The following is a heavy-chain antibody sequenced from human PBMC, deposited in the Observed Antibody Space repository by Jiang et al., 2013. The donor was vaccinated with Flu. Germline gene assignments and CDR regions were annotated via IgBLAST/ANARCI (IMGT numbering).Heavy chain of an antibody. CDR2: INTNTGNP. Sequence: CKASGYTFTSYAMNWVRQAPGQGLEWMGWINTNTGNPTYAQGFTGRFVFSLDTSVSTAYLQICSLKAEDTAVYYCARDLRRIAVAGTSIEDVWGKGTTVTVSS. D-gene: IGHD6-19*01. CDR1: GYTFTSYA. V-gene: IGHV7-4-1*01. CDR3: ARDLRRIAVAGTSIEDV. J-gene: IGHJ6*04.